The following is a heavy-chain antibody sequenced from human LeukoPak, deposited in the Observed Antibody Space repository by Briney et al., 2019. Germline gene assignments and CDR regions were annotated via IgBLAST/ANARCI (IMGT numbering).Heavy chain of an antibody. Sequence: SETLSLTCTVSGGSISSYYWSWIRQPAGKGLEWIGRIYTSGSTNYNPSLKSRVTMSVDTSKNQFSLKLSSVTAAHTAVYYWARDSNYDSSGYYSVSDYWGQGTLVTVSS. CDR2: IYTSGST. CDR1: GGSISSYY. V-gene: IGHV4-4*07. J-gene: IGHJ4*02. CDR3: ARDSNYDSSGYYSVSDY. D-gene: IGHD3-22*01.